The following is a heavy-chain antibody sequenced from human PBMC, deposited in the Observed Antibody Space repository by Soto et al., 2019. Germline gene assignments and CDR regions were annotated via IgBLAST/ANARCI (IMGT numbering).Heavy chain of an antibody. V-gene: IGHV1-18*04. J-gene: IGHJ6*02. CDR3: ARDNRKELWVEGLNAMDF. CDR2: ISGYNGQT. D-gene: IGHD3-10*01. CDR1: AYTFTTYG. Sequence: ASVKVSCKASAYTFTTYGISWVRQAPGQGLEWMGWISGYNGQTNYPQKFRGRVTLTTDTSTSTAYMELRSLRSDDTAMYYCARDNRKELWVEGLNAMDFWGQGTSVTVSS.